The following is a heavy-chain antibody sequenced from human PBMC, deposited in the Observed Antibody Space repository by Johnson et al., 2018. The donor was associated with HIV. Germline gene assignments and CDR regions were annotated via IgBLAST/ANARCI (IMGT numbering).Heavy chain of an antibody. Sequence: VLLVESGGGVVQPGRSLRLSCAATGFTFSSYAMHWVRQAPGKGLEWVSAISGSGGSTYYADSVKGTFTISRDNSKNTLYLQMNSLRAEDTAIYYCARGRGWWLQLGGAFDIWGQGTMVTVSS. CDR1: GFTFSSYA. D-gene: IGHD5-24*01. J-gene: IGHJ3*02. V-gene: IGHV3-23*04. CDR3: ARGRGWWLQLGGAFDI. CDR2: ISGSGGST.